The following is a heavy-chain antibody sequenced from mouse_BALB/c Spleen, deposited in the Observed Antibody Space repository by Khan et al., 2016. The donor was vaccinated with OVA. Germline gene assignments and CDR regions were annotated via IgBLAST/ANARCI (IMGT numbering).Heavy chain of an antibody. V-gene: IGHV5-6*01. D-gene: IGHD4-1*01. J-gene: IGHJ3*01. Sequence: EVELVESGGDLMKPGGSLKLSCAASGFTFSSYSMSWVRQTPDKRLKWVASISSGGDYTSYPDSVKGRFTFSRDNAKNTLYLQISDLKSEDTAMYYCADHLTGSFAYWGQGTLVTVSA. CDR3: ADHLTGSFAY. CDR1: GFTFSSYS. CDR2: ISSGGDYT.